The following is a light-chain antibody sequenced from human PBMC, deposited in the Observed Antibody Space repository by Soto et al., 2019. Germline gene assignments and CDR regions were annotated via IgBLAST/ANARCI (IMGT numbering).Light chain of an antibody. V-gene: IGLV2-14*01. Sequence: ALAQPASVSGSPGQSITISCTGTSSDIGRYTYVSWYQQHPGKAPKLIIFEVSNRPSGVSSRFSGSKSGNSASLIISGLQAEDEADYYCSSYASDSTRVFGGGNQLTVL. J-gene: IGLJ2*01. CDR2: EVS. CDR3: SSYASDSTRV. CDR1: SSDIGRYTY.